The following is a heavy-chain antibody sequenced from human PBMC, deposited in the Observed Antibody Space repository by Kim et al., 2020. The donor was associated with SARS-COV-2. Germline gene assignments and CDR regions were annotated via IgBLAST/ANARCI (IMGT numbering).Heavy chain of an antibody. Sequence: SETLSLTCTVSGDSIRSSGFYWGWIRQPPGKELEWIASIYYNGFTSYNPSLKSRVTIFADTSKNQLSLEVTSLTAADTAVYYCARQVGAVTTSFYFYGMDVWGGEATVTVSS. V-gene: IGHV4-39*01. D-gene: IGHD4-17*01. CDR3: ARQVGAVTTSFYFYGMDV. CDR2: IYYNGFT. CDR1: GDSIRSSGFY. J-gene: IGHJ6*04.